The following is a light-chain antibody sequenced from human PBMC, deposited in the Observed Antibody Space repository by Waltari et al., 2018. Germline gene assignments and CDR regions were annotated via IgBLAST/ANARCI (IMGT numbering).Light chain of an antibody. CDR2: AVT. CDR3: SSYTTSSTQV. CDR1: SSDICSYNY. Sequence: QSALTQPASVSGSPGQSITISCTGTSSDICSYNYVSWYQQHPGKAPKLMIYAVTKRPSGVFNRFSGSKSGNTASLTISGLQAEDEADYYCSSYTTSSTQVFGGGTKLTVL. V-gene: IGLV2-14*01. J-gene: IGLJ3*02.